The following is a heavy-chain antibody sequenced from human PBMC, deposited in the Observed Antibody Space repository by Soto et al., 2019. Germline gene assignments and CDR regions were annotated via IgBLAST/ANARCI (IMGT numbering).Heavy chain of an antibody. CDR1: GGSFSGYY. CDR3: ARESFWSGFLDY. Sequence: SETLSLTCAVYGGSFSGYYWSWIRQPPGKGLEWIGEINHSGSTNYNPSLKSRVTISVDTSKNQFSLRLSSVTAADTAVYYCARESFWSGFLDYWGQGTLVTVSS. CDR2: INHSGST. D-gene: IGHD3-3*01. V-gene: IGHV4-34*01. J-gene: IGHJ4*02.